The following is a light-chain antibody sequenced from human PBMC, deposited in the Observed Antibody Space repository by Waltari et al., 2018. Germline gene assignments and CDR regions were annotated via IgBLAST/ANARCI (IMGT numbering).Light chain of an antibody. CDR2: DVN. Sequence: QSALTQPASVSGSPGQSITISCTGTSSDVGTYNYVSWYQHRPGTAPKLIIYDVNQRPSGVSNRFSGSKSGNTASLTISGLQAEDEANYSCASYSSISSYVVFGGGTKLTVL. CDR1: SSDVGTYNY. J-gene: IGLJ2*01. CDR3: ASYSSISSYVV. V-gene: IGLV2-14*03.